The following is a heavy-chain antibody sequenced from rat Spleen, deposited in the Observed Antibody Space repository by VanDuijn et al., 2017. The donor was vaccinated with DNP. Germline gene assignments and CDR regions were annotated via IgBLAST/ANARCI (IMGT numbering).Heavy chain of an antibody. J-gene: IGHJ1*01. CDR1: GFTFSDYN. CDR3: ARGSGTYYWYFDF. D-gene: IGHD5-1*01. CDR2: ISYDGGRT. Sequence: EVQLVESGGGLVQPGRSLKLSCAASGFTFSDYNMAWVRQAPKKGLEWVATISYDGGRTYYRDSVKGRFTISRDDAKTTLYLQMNSLRSEDTATYYCARGSGTYYWYFDFWGPGTMVTVSS. V-gene: IGHV5-7*01.